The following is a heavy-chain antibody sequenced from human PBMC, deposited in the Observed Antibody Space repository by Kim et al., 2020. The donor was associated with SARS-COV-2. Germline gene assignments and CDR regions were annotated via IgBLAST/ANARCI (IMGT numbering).Heavy chain of an antibody. J-gene: IGHJ4*02. D-gene: IGHD3-22*01. CDR3: AKDRVVITYYFDY. Sequence: ADSVKGRFTISRDNSKNTLYLQMNSLRAEDTAVYYCAKDRVVITYYFDYWGQGTLVTVSS. V-gene: IGHV3-23*01.